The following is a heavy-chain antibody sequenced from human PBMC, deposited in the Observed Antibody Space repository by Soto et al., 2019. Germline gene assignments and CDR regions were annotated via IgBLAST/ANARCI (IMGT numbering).Heavy chain of an antibody. CDR1: GYTFTGYY. Sequence: QVQLVQSGAEVKKPGASVKVYCKASGYTFTGYYMHWVRQAPGQGLEWMGWINPNSGGTNYAQKFQGWVTMTRDTSISTAYMELSRLRSDDTAVYYCARSYYYGSGSYYNADYYYGMDVWGQGTTVTVSS. V-gene: IGHV1-2*04. CDR3: ARSYYYGSGSYYNADYYYGMDV. J-gene: IGHJ6*02. CDR2: INPNSGGT. D-gene: IGHD3-10*01.